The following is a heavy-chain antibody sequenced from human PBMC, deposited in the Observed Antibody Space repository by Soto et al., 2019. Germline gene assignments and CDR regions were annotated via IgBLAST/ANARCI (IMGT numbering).Heavy chain of an antibody. V-gene: IGHV3-33*01. CDR2: IWYDGSNK. CDR3: ARDGVEYCSGGSCYTFDY. D-gene: IGHD2-15*01. Sequence: GGSLRLSCAASGFTFSSYGMHWVRQAPGTGLEWVAVIWYDGSNKYYADSVKGRFTISRDNSKNTLYLQMNSLRAEDTAVYYCARDGVEYCSGGSCYTFDYWGQGTLVTVSS. J-gene: IGHJ4*02. CDR1: GFTFSSYG.